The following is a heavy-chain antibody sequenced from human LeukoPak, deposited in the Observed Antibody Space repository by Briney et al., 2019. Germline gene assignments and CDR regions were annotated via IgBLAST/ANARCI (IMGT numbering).Heavy chain of an antibody. CDR1: GFSFSSYG. V-gene: IGHV3-30*02. J-gene: IGHJ5*02. CDR3: AREWFGEVNWFDP. Sequence: GGSLRLSCAASGFSFSSYGMHWVRQAPGKGLEWVSFIRYDGSHKYYADSVKGRFTISRDNSKKKLFLQMNSLRAEDTAVYYCAREWFGEVNWFDPWGQGTLVTVSS. D-gene: IGHD3-10*01. CDR2: IRYDGSHK.